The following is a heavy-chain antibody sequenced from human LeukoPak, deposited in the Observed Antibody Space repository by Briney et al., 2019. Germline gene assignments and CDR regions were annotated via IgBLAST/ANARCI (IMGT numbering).Heavy chain of an antibody. CDR3: ARRLRAVDY. V-gene: IGHV4-39*01. D-gene: IGHD6-19*01. CDR2: IYYSGST. J-gene: IGHJ4*02. CDR1: GGSISSSSYY. Sequence: SETLSLTCTVSGGSISSSSYYWGWIRQPPGKGLEWIGSIYYSGSTYYNPSLKSRVTISVDTSKNQFSLKLSSVTAADTAVYYCARRLRAVDYWGQGTLVTVSS.